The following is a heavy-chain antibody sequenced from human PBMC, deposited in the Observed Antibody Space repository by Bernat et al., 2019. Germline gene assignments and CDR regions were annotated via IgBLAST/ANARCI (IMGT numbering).Heavy chain of an antibody. D-gene: IGHD3-22*01. CDR2: TYYRSQWHY. V-gene: IGHV6-1*01. CDR3: TRTRSGANGGDY. CDR1: GDTVSSNNAA. J-gene: IGHJ4*02. Sequence: QIQLHQSGPGLLRPSQILSLTCAISGDTVSSNNAAWDWIRQSPSSGLEWLGRTYYRSQWHYDYAASVKSRITVNPDTSKNQFSLQLRSVTPDDTAIYYCTRTRSGANGGDYWGQGTLVTVSS.